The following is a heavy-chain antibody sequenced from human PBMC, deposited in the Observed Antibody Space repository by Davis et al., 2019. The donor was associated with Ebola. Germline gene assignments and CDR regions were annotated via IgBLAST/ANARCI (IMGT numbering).Heavy chain of an antibody. J-gene: IGHJ2*01. D-gene: IGHD4-17*01. CDR3: ARGPTVTTHWYFDL. V-gene: IGHV3-21*01. CDR2: ISSSSSYI. Sequence: GESLKISCAASGFTFSSYAMSWVRQAPGKGLEWVSSISSSSSYIYYADSVKGRFTISRDNAKNSLYLQMNSLRAEDTAVYYCARGPTVTTHWYFDLWGRGTLVTVSS. CDR1: GFTFSSYA.